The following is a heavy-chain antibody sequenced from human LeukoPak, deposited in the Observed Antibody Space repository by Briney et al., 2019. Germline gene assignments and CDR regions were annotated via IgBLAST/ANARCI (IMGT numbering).Heavy chain of an antibody. CDR1: GGTFSSYA. D-gene: IGHD3-22*01. V-gene: IGHV1-69*05. J-gene: IGHJ3*02. Sequence: SVKVSCKASGGTFSSYAISWVRQAPGQGLEWMGGIIPIFGTANYAQKFQGRVTITTDESTSTAYMELSSLRSEDTAVYYCAREEITMIVVPYDAFDMWGQGTMVTVSS. CDR2: IIPIFGTA. CDR3: AREEITMIVVPYDAFDM.